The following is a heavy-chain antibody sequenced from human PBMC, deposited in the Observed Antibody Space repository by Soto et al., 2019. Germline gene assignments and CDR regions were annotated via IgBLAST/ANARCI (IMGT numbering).Heavy chain of an antibody. V-gene: IGHV3-33*01. J-gene: IGHJ6*02. Sequence: QVQLVESGGGVVQPGRSLRLSCAASGFTFSSYGMHWVRQAPGRGLEWVAVIWYDGSNKWYADSVKGRFTISRDNSKNTLYLQMNSLRPEDTSVYSCARDRGYSGYDSPRFYYGMDVWGQGTTVTVSS. CDR3: ARDRGYSGYDSPRFYYGMDV. CDR2: IWYDGSNK. D-gene: IGHD5-12*01. CDR1: GFTFSSYG.